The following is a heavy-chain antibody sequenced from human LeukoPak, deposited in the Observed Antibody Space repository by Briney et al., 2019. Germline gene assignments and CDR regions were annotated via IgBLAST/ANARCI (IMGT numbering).Heavy chain of an antibody. V-gene: IGHV4-59*01. CDR2: IYYSVDYSGST. D-gene: IGHD3-16*01. Sequence: SETLSLTCTVSGGSISSYYWSWVRQPPGKGLEWIGYIYYSVDYSGSTNYIPSLKSRVTISVDTSKNQFSLKLTSVTAADMAVYYCARVGLDSHYCMDVWGKGTTVTVSS. CDR3: ARVGLDSHYCMDV. CDR1: GGSISSYY. J-gene: IGHJ6*03.